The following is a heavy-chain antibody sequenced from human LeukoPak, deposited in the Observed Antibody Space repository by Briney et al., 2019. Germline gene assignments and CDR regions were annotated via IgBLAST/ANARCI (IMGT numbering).Heavy chain of an antibody. D-gene: IGHD1-7*01. V-gene: IGHV3-11*01. CDR2: IRSSGSTT. CDR1: GFSFSDYY. CDR3: AGAGTTASDAFDI. Sequence: GGSLRLSCVASGFSFSDYYMSCIRQAPGKGLEWVSYIRSSGSTTYYADSVKGRFTVSRDNAKKSLYLQMNSLRAEDTAVYYCAGAGTTASDAFDIWGQGTVVSISS. J-gene: IGHJ3*02.